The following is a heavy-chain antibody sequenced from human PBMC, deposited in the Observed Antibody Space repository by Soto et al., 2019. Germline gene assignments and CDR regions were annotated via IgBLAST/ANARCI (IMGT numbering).Heavy chain of an antibody. CDR2: IYYSGST. CDR3: ARTSYDSSGTAADP. Sequence: HVQLQESDPGLVKPSQTLSLTCTVSGGSISSGGYYWSWIRQHPGKGLEWIGYIYYSGSTYYNPYLKSRVTISVDTSKNQFSLKLSSVTAADTAVYYCARTSYDSSGTAADPWGQGTLVTVSS. J-gene: IGHJ5*02. D-gene: IGHD3-22*01. V-gene: IGHV4-31*03. CDR1: GGSISSGGYY.